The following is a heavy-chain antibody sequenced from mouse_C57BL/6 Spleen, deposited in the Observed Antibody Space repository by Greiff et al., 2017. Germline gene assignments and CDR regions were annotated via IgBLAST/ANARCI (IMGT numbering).Heavy chain of an antibody. V-gene: IGHV1-82*01. CDR3: ERLGVVANFDY. Sequence: QVQLQQSGPELVKPGASVKISCKASGYAFSSSWMNWVKQRPGKGLEWIGRIYPGDGDTNYNGKFKGKATLTADKSSSTAYMQLSSLTSEDSAVYFCERLGVVANFDYWGQGTTLTVSS. J-gene: IGHJ2*01. CDR2: IYPGDGDT. CDR1: GYAFSSSW. D-gene: IGHD1-1*01.